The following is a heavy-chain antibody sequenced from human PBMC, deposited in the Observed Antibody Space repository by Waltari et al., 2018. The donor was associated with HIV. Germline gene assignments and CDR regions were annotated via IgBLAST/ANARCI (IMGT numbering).Heavy chain of an antibody. J-gene: IGHJ4*02. CDR1: GYTFTSYG. Sequence: QVQLVQSGAEVKKPGASVKVSCKASGYTFTSYGISWVRQAPGQGLEWMGWISAYNGNTNYAQKLQGRVTMTTDTSTSTAYRELRSLRSDDTAVYYCARDSVPYGSGSSPFDYWGQGTLVTVSS. CDR2: ISAYNGNT. CDR3: ARDSVPYGSGSSPFDY. V-gene: IGHV1-18*01. D-gene: IGHD3-10*01.